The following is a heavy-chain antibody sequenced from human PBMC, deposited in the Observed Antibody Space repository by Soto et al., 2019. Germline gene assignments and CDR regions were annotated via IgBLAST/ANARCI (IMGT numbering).Heavy chain of an antibody. V-gene: IGHV1-18*01. Sequence: ASVKVSCKASGYTFTSYGISWVRQAPGQGFEWMGWISAYNGNTNYAQKLQGRVTMTTDTSTSTAYMELRSLRSDDTAVYYCARDSLYYYGSSGYYPGDYWGQGTLVTVSS. J-gene: IGHJ4*02. CDR3: ARDSLYYYGSSGYYPGDY. CDR1: GYTFTSYG. CDR2: ISAYNGNT. D-gene: IGHD3-22*01.